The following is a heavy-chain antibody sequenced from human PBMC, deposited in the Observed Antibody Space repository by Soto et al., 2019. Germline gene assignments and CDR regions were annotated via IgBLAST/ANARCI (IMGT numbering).Heavy chain of an antibody. D-gene: IGHD3-9*01. V-gene: IGHV4-59*12. Sequence: SETLSLTCTVSGGSISSYYWSWIRQPPGKGLEWIGYIYYSGSTNYNPSLKSRVTISVDTSKNTLYLQMNSLRAEDTAVYYCARSLSGITINWFDPWGQGTLVTVSS. CDR1: GGSISSYY. CDR3: ARSLSGITINWFDP. CDR2: IYYSGST. J-gene: IGHJ5*02.